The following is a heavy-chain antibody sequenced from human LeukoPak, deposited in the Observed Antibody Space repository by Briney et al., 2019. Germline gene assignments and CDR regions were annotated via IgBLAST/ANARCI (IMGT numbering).Heavy chain of an antibody. D-gene: IGHD5-18*01. CDR2: INPNTGGT. V-gene: IGHV1-2*06. Sequence: ASVKVSCKASGYTFTGYYLHWVRQAPGQGLEWLGRINPNTGGTDDAQKFQGRVTMTRDTSINTAYMELSGLRPDDTAVYYCARDRSGYSYGEPLDHWGQGTLVSVSS. CDR1: GYTFTGYY. J-gene: IGHJ4*02. CDR3: ARDRSGYSYGEPLDH.